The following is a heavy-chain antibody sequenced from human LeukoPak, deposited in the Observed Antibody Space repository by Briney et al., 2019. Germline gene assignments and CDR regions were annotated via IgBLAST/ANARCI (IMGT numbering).Heavy chain of an antibody. CDR1: GYTFTNYG. CDR2: ISAYNGNT. J-gene: IGHJ6*02. CDR3: ARDRMVRGVPQHYYYGMDV. D-gene: IGHD3-10*01. Sequence: GASVTVSCKASGYTFTNYGISWVRQAPGQGLEWMGWISAYNGNTNYAQKFHGRVTITTDTSTSTAYMELRSLRSDDTAVYYCARDRMVRGVPQHYYYGMDVWGQGPRSPSP. V-gene: IGHV1-18*01.